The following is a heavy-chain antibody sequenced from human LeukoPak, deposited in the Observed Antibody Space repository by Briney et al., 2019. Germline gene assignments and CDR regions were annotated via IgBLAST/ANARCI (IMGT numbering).Heavy chain of an antibody. D-gene: IGHD2-15*01. V-gene: IGHV4-30-4*07. J-gene: IGHJ4*02. CDR2: IYYSGST. Sequence: SQTLSLTCAVSGGSISSGGYSWSWIRQPPVKGLEWIGYIYYSGSTYYNPSLKSRVTISVDTSKNQFSLKLSSVTAADTAVYYCARVLRVGYFDYWGQGTLVTVSS. CDR3: ARVLRVGYFDY. CDR1: GGSISSGGYS.